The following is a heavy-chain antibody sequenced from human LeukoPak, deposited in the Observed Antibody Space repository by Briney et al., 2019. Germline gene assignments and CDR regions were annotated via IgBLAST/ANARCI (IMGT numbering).Heavy chain of an antibody. J-gene: IGHJ3*02. D-gene: IGHD3-9*01. CDR2: ISSSSSTI. CDR1: GFTFSSYS. CDR3: ARGFDDAFDI. Sequence: PGGSLRLSCAASGFTFSSYSMNWVRQAPGKGLEWVSYISSSSSTIYYADSVKGGFTISRDNAKNSLYLQMNSLRAEDTAVYYCARGFDDAFDIWGQGTMVTVSS. V-gene: IGHV3-48*01.